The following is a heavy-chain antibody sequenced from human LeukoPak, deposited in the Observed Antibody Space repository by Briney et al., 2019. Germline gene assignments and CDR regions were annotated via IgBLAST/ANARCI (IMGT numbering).Heavy chain of an antibody. D-gene: IGHD3-10*01. J-gene: IGHJ4*02. Sequence: GRSLRLSCAASGFTFSSYAMHWVRQAPGKGREWVAVMSYDGSNKYYADSVTGRFTTSRDNSKNTLYLQMNSLRAEDTAVYYCARGHHYYGSGSYFVWGQGTLVTVSS. CDR1: GFTFSSYA. CDR3: ARGHHYYGSGSYFV. CDR2: MSYDGSNK. V-gene: IGHV3-30*01.